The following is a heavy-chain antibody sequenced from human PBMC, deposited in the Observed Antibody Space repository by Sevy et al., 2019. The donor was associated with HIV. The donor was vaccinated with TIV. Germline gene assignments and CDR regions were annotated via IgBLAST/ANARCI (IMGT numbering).Heavy chain of an antibody. CDR2: ISGSGVST. Sequence: GGSLRLSCATSGFTFSSYAMNWVRQAPGKGLEWVSEISGSGVSTYYADSVKGRFTISRDNSKNTLYLQMNGLRAEDTAVYYCAKGPRRSIVVVVAATLDYWAQGSLVTVSS. J-gene: IGHJ4*02. V-gene: IGHV3-23*01. D-gene: IGHD2-15*01. CDR3: AKGPRRSIVVVVAATLDY. CDR1: GFTFSSYA.